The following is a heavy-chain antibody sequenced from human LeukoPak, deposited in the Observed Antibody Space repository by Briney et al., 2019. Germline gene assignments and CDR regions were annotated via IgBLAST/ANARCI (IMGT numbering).Heavy chain of an antibody. J-gene: IGHJ6*03. CDR2: ISAYNGNT. CDR1: GYTFTSYG. V-gene: IGHV1-18*01. Sequence: GASVKVSCKASGYTFTSYGISWVRQAPGQGLEWMGWISAYNGNTNYAQKLQGRVTMTTDTSISTAYMELSRLRSDDTAVYYCARAQVYYYYYMDVWGKGTTVTVSS. CDR3: ARAQVYYYYYMDV.